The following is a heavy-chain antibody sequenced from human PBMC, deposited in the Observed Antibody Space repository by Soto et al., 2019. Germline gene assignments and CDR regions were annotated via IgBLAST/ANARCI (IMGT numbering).Heavy chain of an antibody. J-gene: IGHJ4*02. D-gene: IGHD6-13*01. CDR3: ARDIASFDY. CDR1: GYTFTSYA. Sequence: QVQLVQSGAEVKKPGASVKVYCKASGYTFTSYAMHWVRQAPGQRLEWMGWINAGNGNTKYSQKFQGRVTITRVTSASTAYMELSSLRSEDTAVYYCARDIASFDYWGQGTLVTVSS. CDR2: INAGNGNT. V-gene: IGHV1-3*01.